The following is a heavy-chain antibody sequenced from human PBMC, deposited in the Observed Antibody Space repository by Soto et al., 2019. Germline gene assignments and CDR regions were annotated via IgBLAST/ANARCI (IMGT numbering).Heavy chain of an antibody. CDR2: IAYDGRNR. Sequence: QVQLVESGGGVVQPGRSLSLSCAASGFTFTTHGMHWVRQSPGKGLEWVASIAYDGRNRNYGDPVKSRFFVSRHNPKKTLALQMNSLRDEDTAVYFCAKDRGGSWTFDSWSQGIVVIVPS. V-gene: IGHV3-30*18. CDR1: GFTFTTHG. D-gene: IGHD6-13*01. CDR3: AKDRGGSWTFDS. J-gene: IGHJ4*02.